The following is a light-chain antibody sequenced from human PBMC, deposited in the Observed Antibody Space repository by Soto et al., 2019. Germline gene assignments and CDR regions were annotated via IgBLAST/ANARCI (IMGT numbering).Light chain of an antibody. V-gene: IGLV2-11*01. Sequence: QSALTQPRSVSGSPGQSVTISCTGTSRDVGAYDYVSWYQHHPGKAPKIIIYDVNKRPSGVPDRFSGSKSGNTASLTISGLQAEDEADYYCFSYAGGYLVVLGGGTKLTVL. CDR1: SRDVGAYDY. CDR3: FSYAGGYLVV. CDR2: DVN. J-gene: IGLJ2*01.